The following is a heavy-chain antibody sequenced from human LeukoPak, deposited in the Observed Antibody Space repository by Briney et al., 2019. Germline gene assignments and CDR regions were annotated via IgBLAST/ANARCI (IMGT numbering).Heavy chain of an antibody. V-gene: IGHV4-39*01. Sequence: PSETLSLTCTVFGGSISTSSSYWGWVRQPPGKGLEWIGRIYYRGSTYYNPSLKSRVTISVDTSRNQFSLNLSSVSAADTAVYYCARGLGYGSGSYYLGFDMWGQGTMVTVSS. J-gene: IGHJ3*02. CDR2: IYYRGST. CDR3: ARGLGYGSGSYYLGFDM. CDR1: GGSISTSSSY. D-gene: IGHD3-10*01.